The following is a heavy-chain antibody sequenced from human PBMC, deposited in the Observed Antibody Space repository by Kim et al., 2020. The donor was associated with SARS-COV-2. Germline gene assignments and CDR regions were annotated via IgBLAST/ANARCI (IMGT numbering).Heavy chain of an antibody. CDR1: GGSISNKNYY. CDR3: SAFSQQLVPLSFDDYG. Sequence: SETLSLTCTVSGGSISNKNYYWDWIRPAPGKGLEWSGRIFYSAKTSFNPSLGSRVTISEDTSNNQFSLQLSPVTAADTAAYYCSAFSQQLVPLSFDDYG. D-gene: IGHD2-2*01. V-gene: IGHV4-39*01. J-gene: IGHJ6*01. CDR2: IFYSAKT.